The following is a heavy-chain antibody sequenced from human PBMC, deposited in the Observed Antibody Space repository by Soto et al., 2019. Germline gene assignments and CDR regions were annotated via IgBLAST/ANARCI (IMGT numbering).Heavy chain of an antibody. D-gene: IGHD3-3*01. CDR3: ARSTYYDFWSGYYSYYYYMEV. Sequence: SETLSLTCAVSGYSISSSNWWGWIRQPPGKGLEWIGYIYYSGSTYYNPSLKSRVTMSVDTSKNQFSLKLSSVTAVDTAVYYCARSTYYDFWSGYYSYYYYMEVWGKGTTVTVSS. J-gene: IGHJ6*03. CDR2: IYYSGST. V-gene: IGHV4-28*01. CDR1: GYSISSSNW.